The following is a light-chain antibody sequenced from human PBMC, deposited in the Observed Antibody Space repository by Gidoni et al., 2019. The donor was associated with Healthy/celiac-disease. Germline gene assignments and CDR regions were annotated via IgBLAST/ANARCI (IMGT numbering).Light chain of an antibody. Sequence: DSVMTQSPLSLPVTPGEPASISCRSSQSLLQSNGYNYLDCYLQRPGQSPQLLIYLGSNRASGVPDRFSGSGSGTDFTLKISRVEAEDVGVYYCMQALQTPSTFGQGTRLEIK. CDR1: QSLLQSNGYNY. CDR3: MQALQTPST. J-gene: IGKJ5*01. CDR2: LGS. V-gene: IGKV2-28*01.